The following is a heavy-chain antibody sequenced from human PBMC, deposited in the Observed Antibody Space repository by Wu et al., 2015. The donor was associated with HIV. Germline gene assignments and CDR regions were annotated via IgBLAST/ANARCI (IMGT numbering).Heavy chain of an antibody. V-gene: IGHV1-8*02. CDR2: INTNSGNK. CDR1: GYTFIDYY. J-gene: IGHJ5*02. D-gene: IGHD6-13*01. CDR3: LRGFGQQLGWFDP. Sequence: QVQLLQSGAEVKRPGASVMVSCKASGYTFIDYYIYWVRRAPGQGPEWMGWINTNSGNKGYEQKFQGRVTMTTDTSITTAYMELNSLRSEDTAVYYCLRGFGQQLGWFDPWGRGTLVTV.